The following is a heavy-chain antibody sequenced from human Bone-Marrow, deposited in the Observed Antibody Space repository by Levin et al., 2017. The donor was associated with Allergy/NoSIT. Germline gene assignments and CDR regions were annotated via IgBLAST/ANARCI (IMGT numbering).Heavy chain of an antibody. CDR2: VNHSGST. D-gene: IGHD6-13*01. CDR1: GGSFSGYH. CDR3: ARGFRSPGIAVAGTDY. J-gene: IGHJ4*02. Sequence: SETLSLICAVYGGSFSGYHWSWIRQPPGKGLQWIGEVNHSGSTNYNPSLKSRVTISVDTAKNQFSLKLSSVTAADTAVYYCARGFRSPGIAVAGTDYWGQGTLVTVSS. V-gene: IGHV4-34*01.